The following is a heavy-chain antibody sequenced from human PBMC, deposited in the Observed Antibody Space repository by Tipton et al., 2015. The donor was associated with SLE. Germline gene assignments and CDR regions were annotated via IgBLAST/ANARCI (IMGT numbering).Heavy chain of an antibody. CDR1: GNTFTNYN. V-gene: IGHV1-8*02. CDR2: MNPDSGDT. CDR3: ARGQREEWEPDGPYLDH. Sequence: QLVQSGAEVKKPGASVKVSCKASGNTFTNYNINWVRQATGQGLEWMGWMNPDSGDTGYAQNFQDRVTMTTNTSIGTAYMELSSLRSEDTAMYYCARGQREEWEPDGPYLDHWGQGTLVTVSS. D-gene: IGHD1-26*01. J-gene: IGHJ4*02.